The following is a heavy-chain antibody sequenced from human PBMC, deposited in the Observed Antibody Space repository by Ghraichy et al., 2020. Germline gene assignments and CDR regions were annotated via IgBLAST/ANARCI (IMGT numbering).Heavy chain of an antibody. CDR2: INAGNGNT. J-gene: IGHJ5*02. D-gene: IGHD2-8*01. CDR1: GYTFTSYA. V-gene: IGHV1-3*01. CDR3: AREHCTNGVCYNNWFDP. Sequence: ASVKVSCKASGYTFTSYAMHWVRQAPGQRLEWMGWINAGNGNTKYSQKFQGRVTITRDTSASTAYMELSSLRSEDTAVYYCAREHCTNGVCYNNWFDPWGQGTLVTVSS.